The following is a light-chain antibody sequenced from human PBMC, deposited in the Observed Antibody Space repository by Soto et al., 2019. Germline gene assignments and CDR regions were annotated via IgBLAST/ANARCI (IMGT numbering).Light chain of an antibody. CDR2: GAS. Sequence: EIVLTQAPCTLSLSPGERATLSCRASQSVSSSHLAWYQQKPGQAPRLLMYGASNRATGIPDRFSGGGSGTDFTLTISRLEPEDFAVYYCQQYGGSPRTFGQGTKV. CDR3: QQYGGSPRT. J-gene: IGKJ1*01. V-gene: IGKV3-20*01. CDR1: QSVSSSH.